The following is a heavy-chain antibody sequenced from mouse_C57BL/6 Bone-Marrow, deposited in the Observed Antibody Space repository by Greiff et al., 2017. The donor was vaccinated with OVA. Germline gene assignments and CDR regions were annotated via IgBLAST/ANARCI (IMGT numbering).Heavy chain of an antibody. D-gene: IGHD2-4*01. Sequence: EVQLVESGGDLVKPGGSLKLSCAASGFTFSSYGMSWVRQTPDKRLEWVATISSGGSYTYYPDSVKGRFTFSRDNATNTLYLQLSSLKSEDTARDYCARHIAPYDSFYGMDYGGQGTAVTVSA. CDR3: ARHIAPYDSFYGMDY. J-gene: IGHJ4*01. V-gene: IGHV5-6*01. CDR1: GFTFSSYG. CDR2: ISSGGSYT.